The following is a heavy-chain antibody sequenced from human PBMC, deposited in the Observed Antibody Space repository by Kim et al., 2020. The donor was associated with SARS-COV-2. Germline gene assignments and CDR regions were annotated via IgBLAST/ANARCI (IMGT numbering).Heavy chain of an antibody. D-gene: IGHD1-26*01. J-gene: IGHJ4*02. CDR1: GFTFSSYG. Sequence: GGSLRLSCAASGFTFSSYGMHWVRQAPGKGLEWVAVIWYDGSNKYYADSVKGRFTISRDNSKNTLYLQMNSLRAEDTAVYYCARSVGATTYFDYWGQGTLVTVSS. V-gene: IGHV3-33*01. CDR3: ARSVGATTYFDY. CDR2: IWYDGSNK.